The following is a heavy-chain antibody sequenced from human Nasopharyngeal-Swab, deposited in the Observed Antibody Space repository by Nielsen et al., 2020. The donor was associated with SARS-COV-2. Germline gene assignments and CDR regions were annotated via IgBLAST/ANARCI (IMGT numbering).Heavy chain of an antibody. CDR3: ARRLNYYGSGSFSNWFDP. J-gene: IGHJ5*02. D-gene: IGHD3-10*01. V-gene: IGHV4-30-4*01. Sequence: SETLSLTCTVSGGSINSDDYYWSWIRQPPGQGLEWIASISYRGSTFYNPSLRGRVTISVDTSKNQFSLKLTSVTAADTAVYSCARRLNYYGSGSFSNWFDPWGQGTLVTVSS. CDR1: GGSINSDDYY. CDR2: ISYRGST.